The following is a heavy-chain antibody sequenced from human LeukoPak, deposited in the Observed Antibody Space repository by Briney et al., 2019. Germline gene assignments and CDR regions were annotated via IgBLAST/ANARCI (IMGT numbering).Heavy chain of an antibody. D-gene: IGHD3-10*01. J-gene: IGHJ4*02. CDR3: AKVAHYYYGSESYYFFEH. CDR1: GFTFGTYW. V-gene: IGHV3-7*01. Sequence: GGSLRLSCTASGFTFGTYWMSWVRHPPGKGLEWVAKTNQDGTEKYYVDSVKGRFTISRDNAKNSLYLQMNSLRVEDTATYYCAKVAHYYYGSESYYFFEHWGQGTPVTASS. CDR2: TNQDGTEK.